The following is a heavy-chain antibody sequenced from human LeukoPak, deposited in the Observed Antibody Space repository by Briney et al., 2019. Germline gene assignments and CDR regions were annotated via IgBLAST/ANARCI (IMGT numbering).Heavy chain of an antibody. Sequence: SETLSLTCAVYGGSFSGYYWSWIRQPPGKGLEWIGEINHSGSTNYNPSLKSRVTISVDTSKNQFSLKLSSVTAADTAVYYCARLRPERYCSSTSCYFDYWGQGTLVTVSS. CDR3: ARLRPERYCSSTSCYFDY. CDR1: GGSFSGYY. J-gene: IGHJ4*02. D-gene: IGHD2-2*01. V-gene: IGHV4-34*01. CDR2: INHSGST.